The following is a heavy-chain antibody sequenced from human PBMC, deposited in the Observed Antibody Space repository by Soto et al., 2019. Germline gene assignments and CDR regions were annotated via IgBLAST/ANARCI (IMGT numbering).Heavy chain of an antibody. V-gene: IGHV3-11*06. J-gene: IGHJ6*02. Sequence: TGGSLRLSCAASGFTFSDYYMSWIRQAPGKGLEWVSYISSSSSYTNYADSVKGRFTISRDNAKNSLYLQMNSLRAEDTAVYYCARDNTGYFDWLLDGPPTDYYGMDAWGQGTTVTVSS. CDR2: ISSSSSYT. CDR1: GFTFSDYY. D-gene: IGHD3-9*01. CDR3: ARDNTGYFDWLLDGPPTDYYGMDA.